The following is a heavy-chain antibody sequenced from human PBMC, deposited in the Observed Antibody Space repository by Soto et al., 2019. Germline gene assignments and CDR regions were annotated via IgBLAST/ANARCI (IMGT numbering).Heavy chain of an antibody. J-gene: IGHJ1*01. CDR2: ISGSGGST. CDR1: GFTFSSYA. V-gene: IGHV3-23*01. CDR3: AKDLGDSSGYYYGDFQH. D-gene: IGHD3-22*01. Sequence: EVQLLESGGGLVQPGGSLRLSCAASGFTFSSYAMAWVRQAPGKGLEWVSAISGSGGSTYYACAVKGRFTISRGHSKNTLYLQMNSLRAEDTAVYYCAKDLGDSSGYYYGDFQHWGQGTLVSVSS.